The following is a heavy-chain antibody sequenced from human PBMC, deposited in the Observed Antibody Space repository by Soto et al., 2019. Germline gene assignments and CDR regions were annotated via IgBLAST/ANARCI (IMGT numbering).Heavy chain of an antibody. V-gene: IGHV4-59*01. CDR2: IYYTGST. CDR3: ANFKWYFYL. Sequence: QVQLQESGPGLVKPSETLSLTCTVSGGSISSYYWSWIRQPPGKGLEWIGYIYYTGSTNYNPSLKRRVTISVDTSKNQFSPQLSSVTAADTAVYYCANFKWYFYLWGRGTLVTVSS. J-gene: IGHJ2*01. CDR1: GGSISSYY.